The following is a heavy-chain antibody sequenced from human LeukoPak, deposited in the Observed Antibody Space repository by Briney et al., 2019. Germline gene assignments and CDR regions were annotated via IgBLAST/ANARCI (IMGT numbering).Heavy chain of an antibody. CDR3: ARSTYYDFWSGYPCGMDV. V-gene: IGHV3-33*01. Sequence: GGSLRLSCAASGFTFSSYGMPWVRQAPGKGLEWVAVIWYDGSNKYYADSVKGRFTISRDNSKNTLYLQMNSLRAEDTAVYYCARSTYYDFWSGYPCGMDVWGQGTTVTVSS. CDR1: GFTFSSYG. J-gene: IGHJ6*02. D-gene: IGHD3-3*01. CDR2: IWYDGSNK.